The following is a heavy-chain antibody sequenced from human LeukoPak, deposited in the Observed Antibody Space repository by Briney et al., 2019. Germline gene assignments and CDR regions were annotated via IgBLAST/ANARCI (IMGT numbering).Heavy chain of an antibody. J-gene: IGHJ5*02. CDR2: ISAYNANT. Sequence: GASVKVSCKASGYIFTNYGISWVRQAPGQGLEWMGWISAYNANTNYAQKLQGRVTMSTDTSTNTSYMDLRSLRSDDTAVYFCARDTSEGDYAWWFDPWGQGTLVTVAS. V-gene: IGHV1-18*01. CDR1: GYIFTNYG. CDR3: ARDTSEGDYAWWFDP. D-gene: IGHD3-16*01.